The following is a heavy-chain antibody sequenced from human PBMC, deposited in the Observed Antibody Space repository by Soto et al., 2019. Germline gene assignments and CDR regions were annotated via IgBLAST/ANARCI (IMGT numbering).Heavy chain of an antibody. V-gene: IGHV3-53*01. D-gene: IGHD1-1*01. CDR1: GLTISGQKY. J-gene: IGHJ3*01. CDR3: ATWHEREHAFDV. Sequence: DVQLVESGGGLIQPGESLRLSCAAFGLTISGQKYVAWVRQDPGKGLEWVAALYDVAGSFYADSVTGRFTTSSDSSKTTVYLQMNDLRPDDTAVYYCATWHEREHAFDVWGQGTKVTISS. CDR2: LYDVAGS.